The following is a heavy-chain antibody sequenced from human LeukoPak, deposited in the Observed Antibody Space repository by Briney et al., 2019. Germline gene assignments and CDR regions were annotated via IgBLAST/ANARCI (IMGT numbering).Heavy chain of an antibody. V-gene: IGHV3-53*05. CDR3: ARDIVGGAYDI. CDR1: GFNVSSYY. D-gene: IGHD2-15*01. CDR2: IYSGGST. J-gene: IGHJ3*02. Sequence: GGSLRLSCAASGFNVSSYYMSWVRQAPGKGLEWVSVIYSGGSTYYADSVKGRFTISRDNSKNTLYLQMNSLRTEDTAVYYCARDIVGGAYDIWGQGTMVTVSS.